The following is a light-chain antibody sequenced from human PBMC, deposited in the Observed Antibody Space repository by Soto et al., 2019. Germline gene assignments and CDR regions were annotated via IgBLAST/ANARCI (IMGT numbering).Light chain of an antibody. CDR3: SAWDDSLNAVV. V-gene: IGLV1-44*01. J-gene: IGLJ2*01. CDR1: NSNNGTTT. Sequence: QSALTQPPSASGAPGQRVTISCSGSNSNNGTTTVNWYQHVPGTAPKVRIYSSRQRPSGVPDRFSGSRSGTSASLAISGLQSDDEDEYYCSAWDDSLNAVVFGGGTKLTVL. CDR2: SSR.